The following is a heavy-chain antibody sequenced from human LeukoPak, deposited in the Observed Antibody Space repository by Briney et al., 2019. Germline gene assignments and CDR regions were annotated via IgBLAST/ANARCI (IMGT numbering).Heavy chain of an antibody. CDR2: VYYSGDT. CDR1: GVSMRSTTYY. J-gene: IGHJ4*02. V-gene: IGHV4-39*07. CDR3: ARGGSSFPKGYFFDD. D-gene: IGHD3-10*01. Sequence: SGTLSLTCSVSGVSMRSTTYYWVWIRQPPGKGLEWIGSVYYSGDTYYSPSLQSRVAISTDTSKNQFSLKLTSVTAADTAVYYCARGGSSFPKGYFFDDWGQGTQVIVSS.